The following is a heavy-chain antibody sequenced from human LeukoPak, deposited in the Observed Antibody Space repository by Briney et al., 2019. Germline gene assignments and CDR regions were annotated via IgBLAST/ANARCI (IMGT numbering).Heavy chain of an antibody. Sequence: GGSLRLSCGASGFTFSIYGMAWVRQAPGKGLEWVSSISSGGGATYYADSVKGRFTISRDNSKSTLYLQMNSLRAEDTAVYYCAREESSGSYDLPNYYYYYMDVWGKGTTVTISS. CDR1: GFTFSIYG. J-gene: IGHJ6*03. CDR2: ISSGGGAT. D-gene: IGHD1-26*01. CDR3: AREESSGSYDLPNYYYYYMDV. V-gene: IGHV3-23*01.